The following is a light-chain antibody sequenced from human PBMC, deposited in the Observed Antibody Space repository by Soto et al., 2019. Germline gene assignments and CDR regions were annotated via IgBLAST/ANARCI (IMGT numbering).Light chain of an antibody. J-gene: IGLJ1*01. CDR2: EVN. CDR3: SSYAGSSNV. Sequence: QSVLTQPPSASGSPGQSVAISCTGTSSDVGGYNYVSWYQQHPGKAPKLMIYEVNKRPSGVPDRFSGSKSGNTASLTVYGLQAEDEADYYCSSYAGSSNVFGTGTEVTVL. CDR1: SSDVGGYNY. V-gene: IGLV2-8*01.